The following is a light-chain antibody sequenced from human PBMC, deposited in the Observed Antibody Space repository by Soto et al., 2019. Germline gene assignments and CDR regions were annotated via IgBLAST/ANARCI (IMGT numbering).Light chain of an antibody. CDR2: DVS. J-gene: IGKJ4*01. Sequence: DIQMTQSPSTLSASVGDRVTITCRASQTLRTWLAWYQQKPGKAPKLLIYDVSILQSGVPSRFSGSGSGTEFTLTISSLQPDDIATYYCQQYNGYPLTFGGGTKVDIK. V-gene: IGKV1-5*01. CDR1: QTLRTW. CDR3: QQYNGYPLT.